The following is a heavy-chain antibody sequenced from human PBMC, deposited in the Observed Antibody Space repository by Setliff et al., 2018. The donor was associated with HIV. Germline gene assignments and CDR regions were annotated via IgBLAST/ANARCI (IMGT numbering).Heavy chain of an antibody. CDR2: INHSGST. CDR3: TKGRGHDSIGAGHWFDP. J-gene: IGHJ5*02. D-gene: IGHD6-13*01. Sequence: ETLSLTCAVYGGSFSGFYWSWIRQPPGKGLEWIGEINHSGSTTYNPSLKSRVTISVDTSKNHFSLKLRSVTAADTAVYYCTKGRGHDSIGAGHWFDPWGQGTLVTVSS. V-gene: IGHV4-34*01. CDR1: GGSFSGFY.